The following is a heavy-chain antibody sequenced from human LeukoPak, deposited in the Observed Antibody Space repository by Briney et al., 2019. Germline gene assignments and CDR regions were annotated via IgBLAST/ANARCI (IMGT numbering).Heavy chain of an antibody. CDR1: GYTFTSYG. Sequence: ASVKVSCKASGYTFTSYGISWVRQAPGQGLEWMGIIDPSGGSTSYAQKFQGRVTVTRDTSTSTVYMELSSLRSEDTAVYYCVRVDNGSYYYWGQGTLVIVSS. CDR3: VRVDNGSYYY. J-gene: IGHJ4*02. V-gene: IGHV1-46*01. D-gene: IGHD1-26*01. CDR2: IDPSGGST.